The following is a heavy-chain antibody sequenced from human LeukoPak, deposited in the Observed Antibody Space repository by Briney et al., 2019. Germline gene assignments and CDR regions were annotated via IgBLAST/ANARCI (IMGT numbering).Heavy chain of an antibody. V-gene: IGHV3-23*01. D-gene: IGHD2-21*01. CDR3: VVVTYCAVDCYDY. CDR1: GFTFTNYA. Sequence: GGSLRLSCAASGFTFTNYAMGWVRQAPGKGLEWVSAISGSGGRTYYADSVRGRFTISRDNSKSTVYVQMSSLRAEDTAVYFCVVVTYCAVDCYDYWGQGTLVTVSS. J-gene: IGHJ4*02. CDR2: ISGSGGRT.